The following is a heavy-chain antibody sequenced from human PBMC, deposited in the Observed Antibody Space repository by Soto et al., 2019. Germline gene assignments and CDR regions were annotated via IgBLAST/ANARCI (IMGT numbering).Heavy chain of an antibody. D-gene: IGHD3-22*01. V-gene: IGHV4-31*03. CDR2: IYYSGST. CDR1: GGSISSGGYD. J-gene: IGHJ6*02. CDR3: ARDRGYYDSSGYSYYGMDV. Sequence: TLSLTCTVSGGSISSGGYDWSWIRQHPGKGLEWIGYIYYSGSTYYNPSLKSRVTISVDTSKNQFSLKLSSVTAADTAVYYCARDRGYYDSSGYSYYGMDVWGQGTTVTVSS.